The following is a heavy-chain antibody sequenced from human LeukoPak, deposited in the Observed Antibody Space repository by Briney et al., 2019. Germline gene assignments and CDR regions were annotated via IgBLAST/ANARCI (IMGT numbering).Heavy chain of an antibody. CDR1: GYTFTGYY. CDR2: INPNSGGT. V-gene: IGHV1-2*02. CDR3: ARNGGDYEEGFDY. J-gene: IGHJ4*02. D-gene: IGHD2-21*02. Sequence: ASVKVSCKASGYTFTGYYIHWVRQAPGQGLEWRGWINPNSGGTNYAQRFQGRVTMSRDTSISTAYMELSRLRSDDTAVYYCARNGGDYEEGFDYWGQGTLVTVSS.